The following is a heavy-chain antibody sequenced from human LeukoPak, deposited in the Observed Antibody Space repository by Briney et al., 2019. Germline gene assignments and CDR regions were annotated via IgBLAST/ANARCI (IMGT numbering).Heavy chain of an antibody. J-gene: IGHJ6*03. D-gene: IGHD3-10*01. CDR2: INPNSGGT. V-gene: IGHV1-2*02. Sequence: VASVKVSCKASGYTFTGYYMHWVRQAPGQGLEWMGWINPNSGGTNYAQKFQGRVTMTRDTSTSTVYMELSSLRSEDTAVYYCARERMVRGVITFYYYYYYMDVWGKGTTVTISS. CDR3: ARERMVRGVITFYYYYYYMDV. CDR1: GYTFTGYY.